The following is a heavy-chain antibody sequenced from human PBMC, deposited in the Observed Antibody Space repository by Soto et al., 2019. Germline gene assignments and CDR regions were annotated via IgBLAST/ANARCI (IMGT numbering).Heavy chain of an antibody. Sequence: GGSLRLSCAASGFTFSSYGMHWVRQAPGKGLEWVAVISYDGSNKYYADSVKGRFTISRDNSKNTLYLQMNSLRAEDTAVYYCARDSLHSSSWYEIYYYYGMDVWGQGTTVTVSS. D-gene: IGHD6-13*01. V-gene: IGHV3-30*03. CDR2: ISYDGSNK. J-gene: IGHJ6*02. CDR1: GFTFSSYG. CDR3: ARDSLHSSSWYEIYYYYGMDV.